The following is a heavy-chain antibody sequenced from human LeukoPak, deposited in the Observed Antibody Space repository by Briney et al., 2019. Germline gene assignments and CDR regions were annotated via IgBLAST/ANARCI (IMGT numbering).Heavy chain of an antibody. CDR3: ARRIRQLVDFYYYYGMDV. V-gene: IGHV4-34*01. D-gene: IGHD6-6*01. CDR2: INHSGST. CDR1: GGSFSGYY. Sequence: SETLSLTCAVYGGSFSGYYWNWIRQPPGKGLEWIGEINHSGSTNYNPSLKSRVTISVDTSKNQFSLKLSSVTAADTAVYYCARRIRQLVDFYYYYGMDVWGQGTTVTVSS. J-gene: IGHJ6*02.